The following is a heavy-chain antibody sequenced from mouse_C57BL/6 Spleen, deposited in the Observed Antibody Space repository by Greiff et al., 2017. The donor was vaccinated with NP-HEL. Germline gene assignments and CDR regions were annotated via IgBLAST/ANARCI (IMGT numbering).Heavy chain of an antibody. CDR3: ASYSNDGPSY. Sequence: QVQLQQPGAELVRPGSSVKLSCKASGYTFTSYWMHWVKQRPIQGLEWIGNIDPSDSETHYNQKFKDKATLTVDKSSSTAYMQLSSLTSEDSAVYYCASYSNDGPSYWGQGTTLTVSS. CDR2: IDPSDSET. D-gene: IGHD2-12*01. J-gene: IGHJ2*01. V-gene: IGHV1-52*01. CDR1: GYTFTSYW.